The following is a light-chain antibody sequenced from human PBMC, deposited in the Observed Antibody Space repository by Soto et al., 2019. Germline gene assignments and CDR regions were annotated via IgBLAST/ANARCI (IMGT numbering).Light chain of an antibody. CDR2: DVS. Sequence: QSALTQPRSVSGSPEQSVTISCTGTSRGVGGYNYVSWYQQHPGKAPKLMIYDVSKRPSGVPDRFSGSKSGNTASLTISGLQAEDEADYFCCAYADTFSLIFGGGPKLTVL. J-gene: IGLJ2*01. CDR1: SRGVGGYNY. CDR3: CAYADTFSLI. V-gene: IGLV2-11*01.